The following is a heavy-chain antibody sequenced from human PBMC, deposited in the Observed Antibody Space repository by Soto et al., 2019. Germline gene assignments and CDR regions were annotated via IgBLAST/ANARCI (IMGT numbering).Heavy chain of an antibody. Sequence: QVQVVQSGAEVKRPGSSVKVSCKASGGTFSNFGISWVRQAPGQGLEWMGGIIPIFPTAYYAQGFQGRVTITADETTSTVFMELSSLRSDDTVVYYCTRDALDTTMETYYDYWGQGTLVTVSP. D-gene: IGHD5-18*01. CDR2: IIPIFPTA. CDR1: GGTFSNFG. J-gene: IGHJ4*02. CDR3: TRDALDTTMETYYDY. V-gene: IGHV1-69*12.